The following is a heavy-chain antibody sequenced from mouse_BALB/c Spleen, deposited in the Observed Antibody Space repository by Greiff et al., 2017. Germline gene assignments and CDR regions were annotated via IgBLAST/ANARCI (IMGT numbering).Heavy chain of an antibody. J-gene: IGHJ4*01. Sequence: VQLQQSGPELVKPGASVKISCKASGYSFTGYFMNWVKQSHGKSLEWIGNINPYYGSTSYNLKFKGKATLTVDKSSSTAYMQLNSLTSEDSAVYYCARRGSDDAMDYWGQGTSVTVSS. V-gene: IGHV1-39*01. CDR3: ARRGSDDAMDY. CDR1: GYSFTGYF. CDR2: INPYYGST.